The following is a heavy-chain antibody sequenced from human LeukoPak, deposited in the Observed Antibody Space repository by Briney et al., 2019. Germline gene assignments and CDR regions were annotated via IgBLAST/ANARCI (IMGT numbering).Heavy chain of an antibody. CDR2: IKDDGSAK. D-gene: IGHD6-13*01. CDR3: AKAVWGIAAAGTYYFDY. J-gene: IGHJ4*02. V-gene: IGHV3-7*03. CDR1: GFIFSNYW. Sequence: GGSLRLSCAASGFIFSNYWMTWVRQAPGKGLEWVASIKDDGSAKYYVDSVKGRFTISRDDAKNSLYLQMNSLRAEDTAVYYCAKAVWGIAAAGTYYFDYWGQGTLVTVSS.